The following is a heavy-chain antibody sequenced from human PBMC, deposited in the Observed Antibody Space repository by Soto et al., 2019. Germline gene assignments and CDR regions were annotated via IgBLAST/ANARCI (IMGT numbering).Heavy chain of an antibody. CDR3: ARDRPGRGYS. J-gene: IGHJ4*02. V-gene: IGHV4-31*03. CDR1: GGSISSGGYY. CDR2: IYYSGST. Sequence: SETLSLTCTVSGGSISSGGYYWSWIRQHPGKGLEWIGYIYYSGSTYYNPSLKSRVTISVDTSKNQFSLKLSSVTAADTAVYYCARDRPGRGYSWGQGTLVTVSS. D-gene: IGHD5-18*01.